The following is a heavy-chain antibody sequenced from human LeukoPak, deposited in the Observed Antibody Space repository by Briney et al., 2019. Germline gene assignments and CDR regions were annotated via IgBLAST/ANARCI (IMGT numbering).Heavy chain of an antibody. CDR3: ARGYSSQFDY. V-gene: IGHV3-48*03. J-gene: IGHJ4*02. D-gene: IGHD6-13*01. Sequence: GGSLRLSCAASGFTFSSYEMNWVRQAPGKGLEWVSYISSSGSTIYYADSVKGRFTISRDNAKNSLYLQMNSLRAEDTAVYCCARGYSSQFDYWGQGTLVTVSS. CDR2: ISSSGSTI. CDR1: GFTFSSYE.